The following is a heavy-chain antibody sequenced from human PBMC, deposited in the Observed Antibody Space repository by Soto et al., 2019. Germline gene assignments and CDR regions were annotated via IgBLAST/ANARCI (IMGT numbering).Heavy chain of an antibody. V-gene: IGHV3-74*01. D-gene: IGHD3-3*01. Sequence: SGGSLRLSCAASGFSFSNYWMHWVRQAPGKGLVRVSHINSDGSSTSYADSVKGRFTISRDNAKNTLYLQMNSLRAEDTAVYYCARDPWGTIFGVVYYFDYWGQGTLVIVSS. CDR1: GFSFSNYW. J-gene: IGHJ4*02. CDR2: INSDGSST. CDR3: ARDPWGTIFGVVYYFDY.